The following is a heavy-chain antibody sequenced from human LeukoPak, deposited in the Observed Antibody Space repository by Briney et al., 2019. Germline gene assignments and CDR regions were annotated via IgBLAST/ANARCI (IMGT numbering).Heavy chain of an antibody. CDR3: ARGAYCGGDCYSSSVYDYWYFDL. CDR1: GGSISSYY. V-gene: IGHV4-59*01. CDR2: IYYSGST. D-gene: IGHD2-21*02. Sequence: PSETLSLTCTVSGGSISSYYWSWIRQPPGKGLEWIGYIYYSGSTNYNPSLKSRVTISVDTSKNQFSLKLSSVTAADTAVYYCARGAYCGGDCYSSSVYDYWYFDLWGRGTLVTVSS. J-gene: IGHJ2*01.